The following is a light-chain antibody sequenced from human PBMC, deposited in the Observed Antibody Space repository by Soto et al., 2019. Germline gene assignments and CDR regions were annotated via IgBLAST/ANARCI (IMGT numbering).Light chain of an antibody. CDR1: QSVSNNY. CDR2: GAS. J-gene: IGKJ2*01. Sequence: EIVMTQSPGTLSVSPGERATLSCRASQSVSNNYLAWYQQKPGQAPRRLIYGASSRATGIPDRFSGSGSGTDFTLTISRLEPEDFAVYYCQHYNFWPHSFGQGTKVDIK. CDR3: QHYNFWPHS. V-gene: IGKV3-20*01.